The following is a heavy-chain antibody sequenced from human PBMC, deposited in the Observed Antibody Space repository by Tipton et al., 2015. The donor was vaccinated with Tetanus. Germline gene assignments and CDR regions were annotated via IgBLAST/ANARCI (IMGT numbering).Heavy chain of an antibody. V-gene: IGHV1-2*04. CDR3: ARDHYDILTGPPYGMDV. CDR2: INPNSGGT. D-gene: IGHD3-9*01. CDR1: GYTFTGYY. Sequence: QSGAEVKKPGASVKVSCKASGYTFTGYYMHWVRQAPGQGLEWMGWINPNSGGTNYAQKFQGWVTMTRDTSISTAYMELSRLRSDDTAVYYCARDHYDILTGPPYGMDVWGQGTTVTVSS. J-gene: IGHJ6*02.